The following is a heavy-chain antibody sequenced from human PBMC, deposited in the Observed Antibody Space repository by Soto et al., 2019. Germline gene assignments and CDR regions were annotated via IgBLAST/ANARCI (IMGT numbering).Heavy chain of an antibody. V-gene: IGHV3-73*02. CDR1: GFSFSGTA. Sequence: DVQLVESGGGLVQPGGSLKLSCATSGFSFSGTAMHWVRQASGKGLEWVGRIRTKPNNYATTYAASVTGRFTISRDDSKNTVYRQMNSLKTEDTAVYYCTRTEDPYGYPDAFDSWGQGALVTVSS. D-gene: IGHD5-18*01. CDR3: TRTEDPYGYPDAFDS. CDR2: IRTKPNNYAT. J-gene: IGHJ4*02.